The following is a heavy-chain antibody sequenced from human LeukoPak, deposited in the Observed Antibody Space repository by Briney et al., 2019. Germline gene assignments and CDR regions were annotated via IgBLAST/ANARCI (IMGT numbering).Heavy chain of an antibody. Sequence: GGSLRLSCAASGFTFSNYWMGWVRQAPGKGLEWVADIKRHGSEKHYVDAVKGRFTISRDNAKNSLYLQMNSLRAEDTAVYYCVLNMVGGQIFDFWGQGTLVAVSS. D-gene: IGHD3-10*01. J-gene: IGHJ4*02. CDR2: IKRHGSEK. V-gene: IGHV3-7*01. CDR3: VLNMVGGQIFDF. CDR1: GFTFSNYW.